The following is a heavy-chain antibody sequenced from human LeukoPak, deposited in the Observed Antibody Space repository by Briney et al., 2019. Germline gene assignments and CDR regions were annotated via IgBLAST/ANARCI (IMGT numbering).Heavy chain of an antibody. CDR1: GFTFSSYE. J-gene: IGHJ6*03. Sequence: GGSLRLSCAASGFTFSSYEMNWVRQAPGKGLEWGSYISSSGSTIYYADSVKGRFTISRDNAKNSLYLQMNSLRAEDTAVYYCAREGRRPPYYYYYMDVWGKGTTVTISS. CDR3: AREGRRPPYYYYYMDV. V-gene: IGHV3-48*03. CDR2: ISSSGSTI.